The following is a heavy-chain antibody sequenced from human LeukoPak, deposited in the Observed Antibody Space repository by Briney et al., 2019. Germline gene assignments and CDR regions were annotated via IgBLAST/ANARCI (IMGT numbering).Heavy chain of an antibody. D-gene: IGHD3-3*01. J-gene: IGHJ4*02. CDR3: ARVKGSGYRNSIDY. Sequence: GGSLRLSCAASGFTFDDYAMNWVRQAPGKGLEWVSDINWNGGSTYYRDSVKGRFTISRDNAKNSLYLQMNSLRAEDTALYYCARVKGSGYRNSIDYWGQGTLVTVSS. CDR2: INWNGGST. CDR1: GFTFDDYA. V-gene: IGHV3-20*04.